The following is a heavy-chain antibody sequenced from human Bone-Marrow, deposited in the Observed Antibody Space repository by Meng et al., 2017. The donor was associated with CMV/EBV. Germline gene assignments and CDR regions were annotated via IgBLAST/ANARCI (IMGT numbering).Heavy chain of an antibody. V-gene: IGHV4-61*01. D-gene: IGHD2-2*01. CDR3: AREGIVVVPAANDAFDI. CDR2: IYYSGST. J-gene: IGHJ3*02. Sequence: SETLSLTCTVSGGSVSSGSYYWSWIRQPPGKGLEWIGYIYYSGSTNYNPSLKSRVTISVDTSKNQFSLKLSSVTAADTAVYYCAREGIVVVPAANDAFDIWGQGTMVTVSS. CDR1: GGSVSSGSYY.